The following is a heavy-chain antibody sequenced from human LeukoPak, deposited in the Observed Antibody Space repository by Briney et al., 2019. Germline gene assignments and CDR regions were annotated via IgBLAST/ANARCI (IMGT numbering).Heavy chain of an antibody. CDR3: AKEPTRIAAAGNPAD. CDR2: IRFDGSNK. J-gene: IGHJ4*02. D-gene: IGHD6-13*01. Sequence: GGSLRLSCAASGSTFSSYGMHWVRQAPGKGLEWVAFIRFDGSNKYYADSVKGRFTISRDNSKNTLYLQMNSLRAEDTAVYYCAKEPTRIAAAGNPADWGQGTLVTVSS. V-gene: IGHV3-30*02. CDR1: GSTFSSYG.